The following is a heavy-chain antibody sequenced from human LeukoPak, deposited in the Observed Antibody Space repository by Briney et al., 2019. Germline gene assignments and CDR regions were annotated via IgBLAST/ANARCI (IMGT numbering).Heavy chain of an antibody. CDR2: ISSSSSYI. Sequence: PGGSLRLSCAASGFTFSSYSMNWVRQAPGKGLEWVSSISSSSSYIYYADSVKGRFTISRDNAKNSLYLQMNSLRAEDTAVYYCERDNSGYCSGGSRYSFDYWGQGTLVTVSS. CDR3: ERDNSGYCSGGSRYSFDY. V-gene: IGHV3-21*01. CDR1: GFTFSSYS. J-gene: IGHJ4*02. D-gene: IGHD2-15*01.